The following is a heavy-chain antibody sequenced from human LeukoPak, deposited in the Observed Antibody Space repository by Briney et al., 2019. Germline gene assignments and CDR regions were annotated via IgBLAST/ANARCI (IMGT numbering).Heavy chain of an antibody. CDR2: IYYSGST. Sequence: PSETLSLTCTVSGGSVSSGSYYWRWIRQPPGKGLEWIGYIYYSGSTNYNPSLKSRVTISVDTSKNQFSLDLSSMTAADTAVYYCARDDPVPVWGQGTLVTVSS. D-gene: IGHD6-6*01. CDR3: ARDDPVPV. J-gene: IGHJ4*02. V-gene: IGHV4-61*01. CDR1: GGSVSSGSYY.